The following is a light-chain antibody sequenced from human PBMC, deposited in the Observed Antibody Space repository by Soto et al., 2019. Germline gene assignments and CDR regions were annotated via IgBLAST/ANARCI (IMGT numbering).Light chain of an antibody. CDR2: GES. V-gene: IGKV3-20*01. J-gene: IGKJ1*01. Sequence: EILLTQSPGTLSLSPGERATLSCRASQSINNNYLAWYQQKRGQAPRLLIYGESSRATGIPDRFSGSGSGTDFTLTISRLEPEDFAVYYCQQYGGSPRTFGQGTKVEIK. CDR3: QQYGGSPRT. CDR1: QSINNNY.